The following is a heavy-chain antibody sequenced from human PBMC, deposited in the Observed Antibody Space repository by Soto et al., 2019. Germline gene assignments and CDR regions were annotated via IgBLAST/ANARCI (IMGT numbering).Heavy chain of an antibody. CDR2: IFHGGST. J-gene: IGHJ4*02. CDR1: GGSFSAYS. Sequence: SETLSLTCAVYGGSFSAYSWSWIRQPPGKGLEWIGEIFHGGSTNYSPSLKSRVTISVDTSKNHFSLELSSVTAADTAVYYCARPHYNSNTLYYFFDYWGQGTLVTVSS. CDR3: ARPHYNSNTLYYFFDY. D-gene: IGHD3-22*01. V-gene: IGHV4-34*12.